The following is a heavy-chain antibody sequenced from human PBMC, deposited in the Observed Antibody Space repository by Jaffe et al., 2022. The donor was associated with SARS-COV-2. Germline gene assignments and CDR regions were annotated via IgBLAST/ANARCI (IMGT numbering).Heavy chain of an antibody. D-gene: IGHD6-13*01. CDR2: IHYSGNS. J-gene: IGHJ4*02. CDR3: ARRARGSSSDN. V-gene: IGHV4-39*01. Sequence: QLQLQESGPGLVKPSETLSVTCTVSGGSTSSTNYYWGWIRQPPGKGLEWIGSIHYSGNSYYSPSLKSRVTISIDTSKNQFSLKLSSVTAADTAVYYCARRARGSSSDNWGQGTLVTVSS. CDR1: GGSTSSTNYY.